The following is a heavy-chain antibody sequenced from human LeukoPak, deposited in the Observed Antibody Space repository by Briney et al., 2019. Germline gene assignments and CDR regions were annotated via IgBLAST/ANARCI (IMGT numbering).Heavy chain of an antibody. Sequence: ASVKVSCKASGYTFTSYYMHWVRQAPGQGLEWMGIINPSGGSTSYAQKFQGRVTMTRDMSTSTVYMELRSLRSDDTAVYYCARGLYGSGSYYITNWFDPWGQGTLVTVSS. V-gene: IGHV1-46*01. CDR3: ARGLYGSGSYYITNWFDP. J-gene: IGHJ5*02. D-gene: IGHD3-10*01. CDR2: INPSGGST. CDR1: GYTFTSYY.